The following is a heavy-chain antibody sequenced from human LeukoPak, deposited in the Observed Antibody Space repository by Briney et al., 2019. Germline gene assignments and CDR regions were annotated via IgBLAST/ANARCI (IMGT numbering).Heavy chain of an antibody. D-gene: IGHD2-15*01. CDR2: IYYSGSA. V-gene: IGHV4-59*12. CDR3: ARDLVAFDY. Sequence: SETLSLTCTVSGGAISSYYWSWIRQPPGKGLEWIGYIYYSGSANYNPSLKSRVTMSLDMSKSQFSLKLNSVTAADTAVYYCARDLVAFDYWGPGALVTVSS. CDR1: GGAISSYY. J-gene: IGHJ4*02.